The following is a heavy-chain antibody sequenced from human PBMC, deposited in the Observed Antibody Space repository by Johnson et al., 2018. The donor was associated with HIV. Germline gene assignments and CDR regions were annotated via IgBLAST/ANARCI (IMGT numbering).Heavy chain of an antibody. Sequence: VQLVESGGGVVQPGRSLRLSCAASGFTFSSYDMHWVRQATGKGLEWVSAIGTAGDTYYPGSVKGRFTIPRENAKNSLYLQMNRLRAGDTAVYYCASDRGYYDSSGGDAFDIWGQGTMVTVSS. CDR3: ASDRGYYDSSGGDAFDI. CDR2: IGTAGDT. V-gene: IGHV3-13*01. CDR1: GFTFSSYD. D-gene: IGHD3-22*01. J-gene: IGHJ3*02.